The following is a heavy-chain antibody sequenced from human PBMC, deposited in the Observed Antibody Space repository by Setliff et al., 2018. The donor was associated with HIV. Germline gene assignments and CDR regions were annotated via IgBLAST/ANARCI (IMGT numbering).Heavy chain of an antibody. CDR1: GYTFTSYG. Sequence: VSCKASGYTFTSYGISWVRQAPGQGLEWMGWISAYNGNTNYAQKLQGRVTMTTDTSTSTAYMELRSLRSDDTAVYYCARDRRITIFGVVSVVPSKRTKTRSAFDYWGQGTLVTVSS. J-gene: IGHJ4*02. V-gene: IGHV1-18*01. CDR2: ISAYNGNT. D-gene: IGHD3-3*01. CDR3: ARDRRITIFGVVSVVPSKRTKTRSAFDY.